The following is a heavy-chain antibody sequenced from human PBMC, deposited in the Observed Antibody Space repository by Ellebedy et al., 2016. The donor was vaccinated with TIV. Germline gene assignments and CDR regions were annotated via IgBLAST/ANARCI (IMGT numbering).Heavy chain of an antibody. V-gene: IGHV3-11*04. J-gene: IGHJ4*02. CDR3: VSGPDCSGGSCYQGPDY. CDR1: GFTFSDYY. D-gene: IGHD2-15*01. Sequence: GESLKISCAASGFTFSDYYMSWIRQAPGKGLEWVSYISSSGSTIYYADSVKGRFTISRDNAKNSLYLQMNSLRAEDTAVYYCVSGPDCSGGSCYQGPDYWGQGTLVTVSS. CDR2: ISSSGSTI.